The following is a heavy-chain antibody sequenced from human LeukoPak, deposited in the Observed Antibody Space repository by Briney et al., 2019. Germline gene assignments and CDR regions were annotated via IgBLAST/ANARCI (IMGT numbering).Heavy chain of an antibody. CDR2: ISGSGGST. Sequence: GGSLRLSCAASGFTFSSYAMSWVRQAPGKGLEWVSAISGSGGSTYYADSVKGRFTISRDNSKNTLYLQMNSLRAEDTAVYYCAKDGGWFGESSGNWFDPWGQGTLVTVSS. D-gene: IGHD3-10*01. V-gene: IGHV3-23*01. CDR3: AKDGGWFGESSGNWFDP. CDR1: GFTFSSYA. J-gene: IGHJ5*02.